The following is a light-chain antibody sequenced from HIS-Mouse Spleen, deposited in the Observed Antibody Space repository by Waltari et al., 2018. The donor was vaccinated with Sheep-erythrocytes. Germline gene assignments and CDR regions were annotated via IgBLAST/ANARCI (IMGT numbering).Light chain of an antibody. V-gene: IGKV1-12*01. CDR2: AAS. Sequence: DIQMTQTPSSVSAPVGDRVTITCRASRGISSWLGWYQQKQGKAPKLRIYAASSLQSGVPARFSGSGSGTDFALTISSLQPEDCATYYCQQANSFPPTFGQGTKVEIK. J-gene: IGKJ1*01. CDR1: RGISSW. CDR3: QQANSFPPT.